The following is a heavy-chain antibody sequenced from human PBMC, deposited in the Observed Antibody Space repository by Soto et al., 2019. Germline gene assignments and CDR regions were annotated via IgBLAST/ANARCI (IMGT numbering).Heavy chain of an antibody. CDR2: IYSSGYT. CDR3: ARGSSNDRSFGFDY. Sequence: SETLSLTCTVSGGSISSYYWNWIRQPPGKGLEWIGYIYSSGYTNYNPSLKTRVTMSVDTSKNQFSLKLSSASAADSAIYYCARGSSNDRSFGFDYWGQGTLVTVSS. D-gene: IGHD3-22*01. J-gene: IGHJ4*02. CDR1: GGSISSYY. V-gene: IGHV4-59*01.